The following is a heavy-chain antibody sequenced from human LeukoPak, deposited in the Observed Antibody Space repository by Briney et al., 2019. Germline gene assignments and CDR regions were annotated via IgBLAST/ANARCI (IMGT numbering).Heavy chain of an antibody. CDR1: GDSISSSSFY. CDR3: ARSGPAAGRPDAFDI. CDR2: IYYSGIT. Sequence: SETLSLTCTLSGDSISSSSFYWAWIRQPPGKGLECIGTIYYSGITYYSSSLKSRVTISVDTSKNQFSLKLSSVTAADTAVYFCARSGPAAGRPDAFDIWGQGTMVTVSS. J-gene: IGHJ3*02. V-gene: IGHV4-39*07. D-gene: IGHD2-2*01.